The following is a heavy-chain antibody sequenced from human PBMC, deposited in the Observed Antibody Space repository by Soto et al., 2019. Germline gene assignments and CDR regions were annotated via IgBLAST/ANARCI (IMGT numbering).Heavy chain of an antibody. Sequence: EVQLLESGGGLVQPGGSLRLSCADSAFTLGTYVMTWVRQAPGKGLEWVSAISGSGGSTNYADPVKGRFTISRDNTKNTLYLQMNSLRVEDTAVYYCAKDRKGSYCNDGTCYSFDYWGQGTLVTVPS. J-gene: IGHJ4*02. CDR1: AFTLGTYV. D-gene: IGHD2-15*01. CDR2: ISGSGGST. V-gene: IGHV3-23*01. CDR3: AKDRKGSYCNDGTCYSFDY.